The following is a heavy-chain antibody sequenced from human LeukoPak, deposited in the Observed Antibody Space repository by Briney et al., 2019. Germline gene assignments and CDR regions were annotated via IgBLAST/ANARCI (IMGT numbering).Heavy chain of an antibody. V-gene: IGHV3-23*01. CDR1: GFTFSSYA. CDR3: AKGSSSVWPYYFDY. Sequence: GGSLRLSCAAPGFTFSSYAMGWVRQAPGKGLEWVSAITGSAGGTYYADSVKGRSAISRDNSKNTLYLDMNSLRAEDTAVYYCAKGSSSVWPYYFDYWGQGALVTASS. D-gene: IGHD5/OR15-5a*01. CDR2: ITGSAGGT. J-gene: IGHJ4*02.